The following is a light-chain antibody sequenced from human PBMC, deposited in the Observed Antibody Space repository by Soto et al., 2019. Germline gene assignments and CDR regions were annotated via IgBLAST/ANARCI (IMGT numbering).Light chain of an antibody. J-gene: IGKJ1*01. Sequence: EIVLTQSPGTLSLSPGERATLSCRASQSVSSSFLAWYQQKPGQAPRLLISGASSRATGIADRFSGSGSGTDFTLTISRLEPEDFALYYCQQYGSSLRAGTFGQGTKVEIK. V-gene: IGKV3-20*01. CDR2: GAS. CDR3: QQYGSSLRAGT. CDR1: QSVSSSF.